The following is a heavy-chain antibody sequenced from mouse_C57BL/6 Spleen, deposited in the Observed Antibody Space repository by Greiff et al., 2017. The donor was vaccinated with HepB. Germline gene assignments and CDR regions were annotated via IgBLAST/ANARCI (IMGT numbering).Heavy chain of an antibody. CDR3: AIHGYYAMDY. J-gene: IGHJ4*01. CDR2: IYPGDGDT. Sequence: QVQLKQSGPELVKPGASVKISCKASGYAFSSSWMNWVKQRPGKGLEWIGRIYPGDGDTNYNGKFKGKATLTADKSSSTAYMQLSSLTSEDSAVYFCAIHGYYAMDYWGQGTSVTVSS. CDR1: GYAFSSSW. V-gene: IGHV1-82*01.